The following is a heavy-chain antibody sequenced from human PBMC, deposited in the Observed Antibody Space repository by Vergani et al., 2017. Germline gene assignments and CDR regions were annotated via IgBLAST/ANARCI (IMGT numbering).Heavy chain of an antibody. V-gene: IGHV1-69*01. D-gene: IGHD6-6*01. CDR2: IIPIFGTA. CDR1: GGTFSSYA. J-gene: IGHJ6*03. CDR3: ASTSSSSYYYYYMDV. Sequence: QVQLVQSGAEVKKPGSSVKVSCKASGGTFSSYAISWVRQAPGQGLEWMGGIIPIFGTANYAQKLQGRVTITADESTSTAYMELGSLRSEDTAVSYCASTSSSSYYYYYMDVWGKGTTVTVSS.